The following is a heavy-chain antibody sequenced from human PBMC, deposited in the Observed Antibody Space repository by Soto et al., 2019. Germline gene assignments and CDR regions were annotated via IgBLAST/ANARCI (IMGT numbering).Heavy chain of an antibody. D-gene: IGHD5-18*01. CDR3: ARGLRGYSYGYNNWFDP. CDR2: IWYDGSNK. Sequence: GGSLRLSCAASGFTFSSYGMHWVRQAPGKGLEWVAVIWYDGSNKYYADSVKGRFTISRDNSKNTLYLQMNSLRAEDTAAYYCARGLRGYSYGYNNWFDPWGQGTLVTVSS. V-gene: IGHV3-33*01. CDR1: GFTFSSYG. J-gene: IGHJ5*02.